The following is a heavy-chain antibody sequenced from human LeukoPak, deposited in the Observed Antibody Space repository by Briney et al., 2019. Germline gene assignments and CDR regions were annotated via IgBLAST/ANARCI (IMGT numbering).Heavy chain of an antibody. CDR2: IIPIFGTA. CDR1: GGTFSSYA. J-gene: IGHJ3*02. D-gene: IGHD4-17*01. V-gene: IGHV1-69*06. Sequence: GRSLRLSCAASGGTFSSYAISWVRQAPGQGLEWMGGIIPIFGTANYAQKFQGRVTITADKSTSTAYMELSSLRSEDTAVYYCARDYGDYTNDAFDIWGQGTMVTVSS. CDR3: ARDYGDYTNDAFDI.